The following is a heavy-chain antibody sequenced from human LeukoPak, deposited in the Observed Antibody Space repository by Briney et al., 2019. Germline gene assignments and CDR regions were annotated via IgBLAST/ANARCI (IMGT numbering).Heavy chain of an antibody. J-gene: IGHJ5*02. CDR1: GFTFSSYE. Sequence: PGGSLRLSCAASGFTFSSYEMNWVRQAPGKGLEWVSYISSSGSTICYADSVKGRFTISRDNAKNSLYLQMNSLRAEDTAVYYCARGGCSSTSCYEEYNWFDPWGQGTLVTVSS. CDR3: ARGGCSSTSCYEEYNWFDP. CDR2: ISSSGSTI. D-gene: IGHD2-2*01. V-gene: IGHV3-48*03.